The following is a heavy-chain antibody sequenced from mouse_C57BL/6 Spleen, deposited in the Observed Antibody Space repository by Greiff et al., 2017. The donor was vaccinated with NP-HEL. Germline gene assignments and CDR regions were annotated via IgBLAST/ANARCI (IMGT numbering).Heavy chain of an antibody. CDR3: AREAARSMDY. Sequence: QVQLQQSGPELVKPGASVKISCKASGYSFTSYYIHWVKQRPGQGLEWIGWIYPGSGNTKYNEKFKGKATLTADTSSSTAYMQLSSLTSEDSAVYYCAREAARSMDYWGQGTSVTVSS. V-gene: IGHV1-66*01. CDR1: GYSFTSYY. D-gene: IGHD3-1*01. J-gene: IGHJ4*01. CDR2: IYPGSGNT.